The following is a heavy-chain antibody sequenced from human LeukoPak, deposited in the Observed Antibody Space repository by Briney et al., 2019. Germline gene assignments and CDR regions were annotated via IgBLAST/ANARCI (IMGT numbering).Heavy chain of an antibody. CDR1: GGTFSSYA. J-gene: IGHJ6*02. CDR2: INPSGGST. CDR3: ARGGDSSGYYYSDYGMDV. Sequence: ASVKVSCKASGGTFSSYAISWVRQAPGQGLEWMGIINPSGGSTSYAQKFQGRVTMTRDTSTSTVYMELSSLRSEDTAVYYCARGGDSSGYYYSDYGMDVWGQGTTVTVSS. D-gene: IGHD3-22*01. V-gene: IGHV1-46*01.